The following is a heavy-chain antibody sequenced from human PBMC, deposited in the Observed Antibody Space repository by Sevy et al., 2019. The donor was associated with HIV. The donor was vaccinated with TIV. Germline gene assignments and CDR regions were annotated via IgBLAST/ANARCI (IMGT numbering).Heavy chain of an antibody. V-gene: IGHV3-21*01. CDR3: ARPKYSSSSSEVDY. D-gene: IGHD6-6*01. CDR2: ISSSSSYI. CDR1: GFTFSSYS. J-gene: IGHJ4*02. Sequence: GGSLRLSCAASGFTFSSYSMNWVRQAPGKGLEWVSSISSSSSYIYYADAVKGRFTISGNNPKNSLNLQMTSLRAEDTAVYYCARPKYSSSSSEVDYWGQGTLVTVSS.